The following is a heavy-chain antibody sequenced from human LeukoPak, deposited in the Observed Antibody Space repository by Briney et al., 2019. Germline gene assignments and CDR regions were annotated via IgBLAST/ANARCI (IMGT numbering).Heavy chain of an antibody. CDR3: ARNWGLDY. CDR2: ISTDSGST. D-gene: IGHD7-27*01. Sequence: PGGSLRLSCAASGFTFSIYAMTWARQAPGRGLEWVSVISTDSGSTHYADSLKGRFTISRDNSKNTPSLQMDSLGAEDTAVYYCARNWGLDYWGQGTLVTVSS. V-gene: IGHV3-23*01. J-gene: IGHJ4*02. CDR1: GFTFSIYA.